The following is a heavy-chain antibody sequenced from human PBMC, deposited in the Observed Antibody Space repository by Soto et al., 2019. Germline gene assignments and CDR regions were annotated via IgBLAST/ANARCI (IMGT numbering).Heavy chain of an antibody. J-gene: IGHJ6*02. Sequence: ASVKVSCKASGGTFSSYAISWVRQAPGQGLEWMGGIIPIFGTANYAQKFQGRVTITADESTSTAYMELSSLRSEDTAVYYCARAQIAAAGPRLGYYYYGMDVWGQGTTVTVSS. CDR2: IIPIFGTA. D-gene: IGHD6-13*01. CDR3: ARAQIAAAGPRLGYYYYGMDV. CDR1: GGTFSSYA. V-gene: IGHV1-69*13.